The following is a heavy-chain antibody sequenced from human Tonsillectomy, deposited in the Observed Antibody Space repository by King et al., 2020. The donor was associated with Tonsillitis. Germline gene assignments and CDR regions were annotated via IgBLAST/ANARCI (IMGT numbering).Heavy chain of an antibody. CDR1: GFTFSNFD. V-gene: IGHV3-7*03. CDR2: IQQDGSEK. J-gene: IGHJ4*02. Sequence: QLVQSGGGVVQPGRSLRLSCAASGFTFSNFDMHWVRQAPGKGLEWVANIQQDGSEKSYVDSVKGRFTISRDNAKNSLYLQMNSLRAEDTAVYYCARSDYGTFDCWGQGALVTVSS. D-gene: IGHD4-17*01. CDR3: ARSDYGTFDC.